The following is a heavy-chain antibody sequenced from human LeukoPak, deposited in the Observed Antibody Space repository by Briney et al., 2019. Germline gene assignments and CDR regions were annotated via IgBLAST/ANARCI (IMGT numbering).Heavy chain of an antibody. V-gene: IGHV1-46*01. CDR2: INPSGGST. J-gene: IGHJ6*03. CDR3: ARVAAEVVGVPGAIGFGWLRRDYYYMDV. D-gene: IGHD2-2*02. Sequence: ASVKVSCKASGYTFTSYYMHWVRQAPGEGLEWMGIINPSGGSTSYTQKFQGRVTMTRDMSTSTVYMELSSLRSEDTAVYYCARVAAEVVGVPGAIGFGWLRRDYYYMDVWGKGTTVTVSS. CDR1: GYTFTSYY.